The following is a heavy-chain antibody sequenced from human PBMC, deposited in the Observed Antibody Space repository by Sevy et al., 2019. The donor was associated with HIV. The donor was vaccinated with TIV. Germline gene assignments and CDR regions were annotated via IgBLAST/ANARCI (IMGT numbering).Heavy chain of an antibody. CDR3: TLNYYDSSGYPSP. CDR2: IRRKVXGGTT. J-gene: IGHJ5*02. CDR1: GFXFGDYA. V-gene: IGHV3-49*03. Sequence: GGSLRLSCTASGFXFGDYAMSWXRQAPXXGLEWXXFIRRKVXGGTTEYAASVKGRFTISRDDSKSIAYLQMNSLKTEDTAVYYXTLNYYDSSGYPSPWGQGTLVTVSS. D-gene: IGHD3-22*01.